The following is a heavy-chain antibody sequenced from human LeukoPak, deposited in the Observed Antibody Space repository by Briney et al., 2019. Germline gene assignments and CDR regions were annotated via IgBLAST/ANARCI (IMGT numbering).Heavy chain of an antibody. V-gene: IGHV4-59*01. Sequence: PSETLSLTCTVSGGSISGYYWSWIRQPPGKGLEWIGYIYYSGSTNYNPSLKSRVTISVDTSKNQFSLKLSSVTAADTAVYYCARGEGWLANDYWGQGTLVTVSS. D-gene: IGHD5-24*01. CDR3: ARGEGWLANDY. CDR2: IYYSGST. CDR1: GGSISGYY. J-gene: IGHJ4*02.